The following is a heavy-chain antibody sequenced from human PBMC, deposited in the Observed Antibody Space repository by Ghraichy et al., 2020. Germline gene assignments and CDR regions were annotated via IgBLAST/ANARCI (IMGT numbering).Heavy chain of an antibody. Sequence: SETLSLTCAVYGGSFSGYYWSWIRQPPGQGLEWIGEINHSGSTNYNPSLKSRVTISVDTSKNQFSLKLSSVTAADTAVDYCARGGERGVTNRFDPWGQGTLVTVSS. CDR2: INHSGST. J-gene: IGHJ5*02. D-gene: IGHD3-10*01. CDR1: GGSFSGYY. V-gene: IGHV4-34*01. CDR3: ARGGERGVTNRFDP.